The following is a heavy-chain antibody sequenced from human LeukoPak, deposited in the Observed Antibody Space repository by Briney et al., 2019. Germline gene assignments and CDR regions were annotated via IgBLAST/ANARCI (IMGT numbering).Heavy chain of an antibody. V-gene: IGHV3-11*04. CDR3: ARELTFYYYDSSGYYGY. CDR2: ISSSGSTI. CDR1: GFTFSDYY. D-gene: IGHD3-22*01. Sequence: GGSLRLSCAASGFTFSDYYTSWIRQAPGKRLEWVSYISSSGSTIYYADSVKGRFTISRDNAKNSLYLQMNSLRAEDTAVYYCARELTFYYYDSSGYYGYWGQGALVTVSS. J-gene: IGHJ4*02.